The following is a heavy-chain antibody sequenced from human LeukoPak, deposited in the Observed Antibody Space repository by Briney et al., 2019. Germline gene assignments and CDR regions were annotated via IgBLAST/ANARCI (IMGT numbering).Heavy chain of an antibody. V-gene: IGHV4-4*09. J-gene: IGHJ4*02. D-gene: IGHD1-26*01. CDR3: ARLGSYHDF. CDR1: GASISHFY. Sequence: SETLSLTCTVSGASISHFYWSWIRQTPEKGLEWMGHIHLTGGSTPYPSLRSRLTLSMDTSRNQLSLKLTSVTAADTAVYFCARLGSYHDFWGQGALVSVSS. CDR2: IHLTGGS.